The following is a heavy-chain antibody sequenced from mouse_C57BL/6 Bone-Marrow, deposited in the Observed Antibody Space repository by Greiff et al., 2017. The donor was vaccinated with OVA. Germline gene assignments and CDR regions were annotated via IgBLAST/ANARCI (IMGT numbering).Heavy chain of an antibody. CDR1: GYTFTSYW. D-gene: IGHD1-1*01. J-gene: IGHJ2*01. V-gene: IGHV1-55*01. CDR2: IYPGSGST. Sequence: QVQLQESGAELVKPGASVKMSCKASGYTFTSYWITWVKQRPGQGLEWIGDIYPGSGSTNYNEKFKSKATLTVDTSSSTAYMQLSSLTSEDSAVYYCARPYYGSSYRYFDYWGQGTTLTVSS. CDR3: ARPYYGSSYRYFDY.